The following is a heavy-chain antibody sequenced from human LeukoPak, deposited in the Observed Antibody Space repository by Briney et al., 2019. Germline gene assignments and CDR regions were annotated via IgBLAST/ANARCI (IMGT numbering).Heavy chain of an antibody. CDR2: IYHSGST. Sequence: PSETLSLTCTVSGYSISSGYYWGWIRQPPGKGLEWIGSIYHSGSTYYNPSLKSRVTISVDTSKNQFSLKLSSVTAADTAVYYCARGGYDHFDYWGQGTLVTVSS. D-gene: IGHD5-12*01. J-gene: IGHJ4*02. V-gene: IGHV4-38-2*02. CDR3: ARGGYDHFDY. CDR1: GYSISSGYY.